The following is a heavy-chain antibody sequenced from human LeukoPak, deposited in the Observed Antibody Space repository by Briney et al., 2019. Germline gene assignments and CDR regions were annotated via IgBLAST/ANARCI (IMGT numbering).Heavy chain of an antibody. J-gene: IGHJ5*02. D-gene: IGHD5-18*01. Sequence: SGGSLRLSCAASGFTFSSYWKSRVRQAPGKGLEWVANMKQDGSEIYYVDSVKGRFTISRDNAENSLYLQMNSLRAEDTAVYYCARSNIGRIQLWNWFDPWGQGTLVTVSS. CDR1: GFTFSSYW. V-gene: IGHV3-7*01. CDR2: MKQDGSEI. CDR3: ARSNIGRIQLWNWFDP.